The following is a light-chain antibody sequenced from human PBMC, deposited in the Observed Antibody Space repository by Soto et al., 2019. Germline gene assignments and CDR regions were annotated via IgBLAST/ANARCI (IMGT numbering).Light chain of an antibody. J-gene: IGKJ2*01. CDR2: DAS. CDR1: QSVSSY. CDR3: QQRRNKAYA. Sequence: EIVLTQSPATLSLSPGERATLSCRASQSVSSYLAWYQQKPGQAPRLLIYDASNRATGIPARLSGSGSGTDFTVTTMSLETDDFAVYYSQQRRNKAYASGQGTHLEIK. V-gene: IGKV3-11*01.